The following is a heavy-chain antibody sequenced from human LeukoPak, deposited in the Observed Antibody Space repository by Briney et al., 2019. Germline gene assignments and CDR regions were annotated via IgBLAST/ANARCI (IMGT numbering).Heavy chain of an antibody. J-gene: IGHJ6*02. CDR1: GYSFTSYW. CDR2: IYPGDSDT. Sequence: GESLKISCKGSGYSFTSYWIGWVRQMPGKGLEWMGIIYPGDSDTRYSPSFQGQVTILANKSISTAYLQWSSLKASDTAMYYCARETHLGDCSSTSCSYGMDVWGQGTTVTVSS. D-gene: IGHD2-2*01. CDR3: ARETHLGDCSSTSCSYGMDV. V-gene: IGHV5-51*01.